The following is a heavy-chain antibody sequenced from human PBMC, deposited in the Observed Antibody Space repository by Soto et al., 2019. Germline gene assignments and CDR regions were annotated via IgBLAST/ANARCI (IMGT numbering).Heavy chain of an antibody. CDR3: AKPGCSGGSCYSRRSHGVLDYYYYGMDV. CDR2: ISGSGGST. D-gene: IGHD2-15*01. V-gene: IGHV3-23*01. CDR1: GFTFSSYA. Sequence: GGSLRLSCAASGFTFSSYAMSWVRQAPGKGLEWVSAISGSGGSTYYADSVKGRFTISRDNSKNTLYLQMNSLRAEDTAVYYCAKPGCSGGSCYSRRSHGVLDYYYYGMDVWCQGTTVTVSS. J-gene: IGHJ6*02.